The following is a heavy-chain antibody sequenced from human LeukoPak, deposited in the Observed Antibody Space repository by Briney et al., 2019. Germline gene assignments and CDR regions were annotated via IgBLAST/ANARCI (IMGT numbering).Heavy chain of an antibody. CDR3: AKGVVAATNAAYYGMDV. CDR1: GFTFSNYG. V-gene: IGHV3-30*18. J-gene: IGHJ6*02. D-gene: IGHD2-15*01. Sequence: GRSLRLSCAASGFTFSNYGMHWVRQAPGKGLEWVAVISYDESDRYYADSVKGRFTISRDNSKNTLYLQMNSLRPEDTAVYYCAKGVVAATNAAYYGMDVWGQGTTVTVSS. CDR2: ISYDESDR.